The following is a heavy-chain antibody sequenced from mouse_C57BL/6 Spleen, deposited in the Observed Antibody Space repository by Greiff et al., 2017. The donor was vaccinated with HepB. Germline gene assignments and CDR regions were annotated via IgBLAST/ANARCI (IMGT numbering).Heavy chain of an antibody. Sequence: QVQLQQSGPELVKPGASVKISCKASGYAFSSSWMNWVKQRPGKGLEWIGRIYPGDGDTNYNGKFKGKATLTADKSSSTAYMQLSSLTSADSAVYFWARVGPTAFDYWGQGTTLTVSS. CDR2: IYPGDGDT. CDR3: ARVGPTAFDY. CDR1: GYAFSSSW. D-gene: IGHD1-2*01. J-gene: IGHJ2*01. V-gene: IGHV1-82*01.